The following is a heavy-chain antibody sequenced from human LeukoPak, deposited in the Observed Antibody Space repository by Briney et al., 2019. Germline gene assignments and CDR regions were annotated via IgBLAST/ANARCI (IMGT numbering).Heavy chain of an antibody. J-gene: IGHJ4*02. Sequence: GGSLRLSCAASGFTFSDYYMSWIRQAPGKGLEWVSYISSSGSTIYYADSVKGRFTISRDNAKNSLYLQMSSLRAEDTAVYYCARSTSVDYFFDYWGQGTVVTVSS. D-gene: IGHD2-21*01. CDR1: GFTFSDYY. CDR3: ARSTSVDYFFDY. CDR2: ISSSGSTI. V-gene: IGHV3-11*04.